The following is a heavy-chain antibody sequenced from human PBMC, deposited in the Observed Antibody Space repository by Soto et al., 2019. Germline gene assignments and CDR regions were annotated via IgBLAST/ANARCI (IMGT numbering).Heavy chain of an antibody. CDR2: IDTDGGGT. CDR1: GFTLRSHR. J-gene: IGHJ5*02. CDR3: ATVFDL. V-gene: IGHV3-74*01. Sequence: EVQLVESGGGLVQPGGSLRVPCAASGFTLRSHRIHWVRQVPGKGLEWVSRIDTDGGGTSYADSVKGRLTISTDNAKNTVNLQMTGLRGEDTAVYYGATVFDLWCQGTLVTVSS.